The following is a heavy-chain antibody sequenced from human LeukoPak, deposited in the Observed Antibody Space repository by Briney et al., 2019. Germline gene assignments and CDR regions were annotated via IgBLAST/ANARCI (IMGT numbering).Heavy chain of an antibody. CDR2: IRGKANNYAT. J-gene: IGHJ4*02. D-gene: IGHD2-21*01. CDR3: TRVHMGS. Sequence: GGSLRLSCAASGFTFSTYNMNWVRQASGKGLEWVGRIRGKANNYATTYDASVRGRFTISRDDSKNTAYLQMNSLKTEDTAVYYCTRVHMGSWGQGTLVTVSS. V-gene: IGHV3-73*01. CDR1: GFTFSTYN.